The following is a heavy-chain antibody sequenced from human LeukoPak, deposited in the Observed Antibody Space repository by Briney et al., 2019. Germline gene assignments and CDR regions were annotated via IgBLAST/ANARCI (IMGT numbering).Heavy chain of an antibody. CDR1: GFTFSSYG. J-gene: IGHJ5*02. CDR3: AKTSGYRRFDP. D-gene: IGHD5-12*01. Sequence: GGSLRLSCAASGFTFSSYGMHWVRQAPGKGLEWVSAISGSGGSTYFADSVKGRFTISRDNSKNTLYLQMNSLRVEDTAVYYCAKTSGYRRFDPWGQGTLVTVSS. CDR2: ISGSGGST. V-gene: IGHV3-23*01.